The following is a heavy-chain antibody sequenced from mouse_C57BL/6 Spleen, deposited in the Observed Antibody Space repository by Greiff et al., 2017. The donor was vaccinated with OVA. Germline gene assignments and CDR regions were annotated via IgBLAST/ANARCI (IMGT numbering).Heavy chain of an antibody. D-gene: IGHD2-4*01. Sequence: QVQLQQSGPELVKPGASVKISCKASGYAFSSSWMNWVKQRPGKGLEWIGRIYPGDGDTNYNGKFTGKATLTADKSSSTAYMQLSSLTSEDSAVYFCARIYYDYEGYFDVWGTGTTVTVSS. CDR1: GYAFSSSW. J-gene: IGHJ1*03. CDR3: ARIYYDYEGYFDV. V-gene: IGHV1-82*01. CDR2: IYPGDGDT.